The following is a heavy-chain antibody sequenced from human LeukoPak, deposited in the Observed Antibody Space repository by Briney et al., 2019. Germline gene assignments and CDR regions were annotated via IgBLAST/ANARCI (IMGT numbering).Heavy chain of an antibody. J-gene: IGHJ4*02. V-gene: IGHV4-38-2*01. CDR2: IYHIGST. CDR1: GNSVSSAYY. D-gene: IGHD3-22*01. Sequence: PSETLSLTCAVMGNSVSSAYYWGWIRQPPGKGLEWIGSIYHIGSTYYNPSLKSRVTISVDTSKNRFSLKLTSVTAADTAVYYCAGQHDSNGYYFYWGQGTLVTVSS. CDR3: AGQHDSNGYYFY.